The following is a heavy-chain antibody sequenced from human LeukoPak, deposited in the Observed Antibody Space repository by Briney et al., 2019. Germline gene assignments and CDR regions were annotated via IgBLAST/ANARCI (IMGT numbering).Heavy chain of an antibody. CDR1: GFTVSSNY. CDR2: IRYDGSNK. J-gene: IGHJ6*02. V-gene: IGHV3-30*02. D-gene: IGHD6-19*01. CDR3: AKVQGYTSGWYQGYYYYGMDV. Sequence: PGGSVRLSCAASGFTVSSNYMSWVRQAPGKGLEGVAFIRYDGSNKYYADSVKGRFTISRDNSKNTLYLQMNSLRAEDTAVYYCAKVQGYTSGWYQGYYYYGMDVWGQGTTVTASS.